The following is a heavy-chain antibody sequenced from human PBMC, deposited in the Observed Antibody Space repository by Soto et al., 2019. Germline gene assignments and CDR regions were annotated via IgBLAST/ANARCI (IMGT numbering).Heavy chain of an antibody. CDR2: IYPGDSDT. Sequence: GQSLKISCKGSGDSFTSYWIGWVRKMPGKGLEWMGIIYPGDSDTRHSPSYQGQVTISADKSISTAYLQMTSLKTEDAAVYYCTSDRRHDSSPFMDVWGQGTTVTVSS. CDR1: GDSFTSYW. CDR3: TSDRRHDSSPFMDV. D-gene: IGHD6-13*01. V-gene: IGHV5-51*01. J-gene: IGHJ6*02.